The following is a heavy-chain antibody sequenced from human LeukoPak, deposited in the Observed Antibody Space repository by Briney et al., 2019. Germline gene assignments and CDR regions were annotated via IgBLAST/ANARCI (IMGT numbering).Heavy chain of an antibody. V-gene: IGHV3-48*01. D-gene: IGHD1-26*01. CDR3: ARIWDGYSGSDY. CDR1: GFTFSTYS. J-gene: IGHJ4*02. CDR2: ISVGSRSM. Sequence: GGSLRLSCAATGFTFSTYSMSWVRQAPGKGLEWISYISVGSRSMDYADSVKGRFTISRDNAKNSVYLQMNSLRAEDTAVYYCARIWDGYSGSDYWGQGTLVTVSS.